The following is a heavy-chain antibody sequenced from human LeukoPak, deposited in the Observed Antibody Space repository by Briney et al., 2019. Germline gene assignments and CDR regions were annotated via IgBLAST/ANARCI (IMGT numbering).Heavy chain of an antibody. CDR2: IIPIFGTA. J-gene: IGHJ5*01. CDR1: GGTFSSYA. CDR3: AREGAYRTYGDYSPFDF. Sequence: SVKVSCKASGGTFSSYAISWVRQAPGQGLEWMGGIIPIFGTANYAQKFQGRVTITTDESTSTAYMELSSLRSEDTAVYYRAREGAYRTYGDYSPFDFWGQGTLVTVSS. V-gene: IGHV1-69*05. D-gene: IGHD4-17*01.